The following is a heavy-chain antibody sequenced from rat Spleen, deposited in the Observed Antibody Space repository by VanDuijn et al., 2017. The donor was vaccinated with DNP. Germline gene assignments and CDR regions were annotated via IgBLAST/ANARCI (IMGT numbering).Heavy chain of an antibody. V-gene: IGHV2S8*01. D-gene: IGHD1-6*01. Sequence: QVRLEESGPGLMQPSETLSLTCTVSGFSLTSNGVSWVRQPPGKGLEWIAAISSGEKTYYNPALKSRLSISRDNSKSQVFLKMNSLQTEDKAIYFCTRVLYNGYQRHYWSFDFWGPGTMVTVSS. CDR3: TRVLYNGYQRHYWSFDF. J-gene: IGHJ1*01. CDR2: ISSGEKT. CDR1: GFSLTSNG.